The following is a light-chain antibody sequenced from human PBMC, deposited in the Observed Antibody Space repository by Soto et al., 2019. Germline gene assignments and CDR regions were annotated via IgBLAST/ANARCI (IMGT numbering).Light chain of an antibody. J-gene: IGLJ2*01. Sequence: QSVLTQPPSASGTPGQRVTISCSGSSSNIGSNTVNWYQQLPGTAPKLLIYSNSQRPSGVPDRFSGSNSGTSASLAISGLQSEDEADYYCAAWDDGLNGVLFGGGTKLTVL. CDR2: SNS. CDR1: SSNIGSNT. V-gene: IGLV1-44*01. CDR3: AAWDDGLNGVL.